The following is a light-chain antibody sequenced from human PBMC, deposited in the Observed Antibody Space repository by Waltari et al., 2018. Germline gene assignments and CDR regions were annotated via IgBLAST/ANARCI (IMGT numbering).Light chain of an antibody. Sequence: DIQMTQSHSSLSASVGDRVTITCRASQNIGTSLKWYRQQPGKAPHLLIYVVSTLQSGVPPRFSGRGSGTDFTLTITSLHPEDFATYYCQQSYTTPRTFGQGTKVEIK. V-gene: IGKV1-39*01. CDR3: QQSYTTPRT. CDR2: VVS. J-gene: IGKJ2*01. CDR1: QNIGTS.